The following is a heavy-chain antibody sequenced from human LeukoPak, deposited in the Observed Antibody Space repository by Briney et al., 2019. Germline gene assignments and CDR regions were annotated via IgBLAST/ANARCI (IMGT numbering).Heavy chain of an antibody. Sequence: SETLSLTCTVSGGSISSYYWSWIRQPPGKGLEWIGYIYYSGSTNYNPSLKSRVTISVDTSKNQFSLKLSSVTAADTAVYYCARLTYSPTTGWFDPWGQGTLVTVSS. V-gene: IGHV4-59*01. D-gene: IGHD6-13*01. J-gene: IGHJ5*02. CDR3: ARLTYSPTTGWFDP. CDR2: IYYSGST. CDR1: GGSISSYY.